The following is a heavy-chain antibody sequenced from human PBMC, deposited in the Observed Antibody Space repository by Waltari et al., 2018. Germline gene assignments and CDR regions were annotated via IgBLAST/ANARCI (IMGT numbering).Heavy chain of an antibody. CDR1: GYTFTGYY. CDR3: ARVPYYDFWSGYSGGNFDY. D-gene: IGHD3-3*01. CDR2: INPNSGGT. V-gene: IGHV1-2*02. Sequence: QVQLVQSGAEVKKPGASVKVSCKASGYTFTGYYMHWVRQAPGQGLEWMGWINPNSGGTNYAQKFQGRVTMTRDTSISTAYMELSRLRSDDTAVYYCARVPYYDFWSGYSGGNFDYWGQGTLVTVSS. J-gene: IGHJ4*02.